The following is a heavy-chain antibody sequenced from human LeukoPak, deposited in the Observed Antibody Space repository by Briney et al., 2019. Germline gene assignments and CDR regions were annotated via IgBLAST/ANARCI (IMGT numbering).Heavy chain of an antibody. D-gene: IGHD3-22*01. CDR1: GFTFKKYV. CDR2: LSGSGGKT. V-gene: IGHV3-23*01. CDR3: ARDQTYYYDSSGYYFYY. Sequence: PGGSPRLSCVASGFTFKKYVMNWVRQAPGKGLEWVSSLSGSGGKTYYTDSVKGRFTISRDNSKNMLYLQMNSLRAEDTAVYYCARDQTYYYDSSGYYFYYWGQGTLVTVSS. J-gene: IGHJ4*02.